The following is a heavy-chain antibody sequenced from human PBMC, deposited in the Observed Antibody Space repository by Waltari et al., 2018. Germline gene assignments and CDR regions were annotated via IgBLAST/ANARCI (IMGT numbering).Heavy chain of an antibody. CDR1: GGPISSSSYY. D-gene: IGHD4-17*01. J-gene: IGHJ4*02. Sequence: QLQLQESGPGLVKPSETLSLTCPASGGPISSSSYYWGWIRQPPGKGLEWIGSIYYSGSTYYNPSLKSRVTISVDTSKNQFSLKLSSVTAADTAVYYCARRTDYGDGDYWGQGTLVTVSS. CDR2: IYYSGST. V-gene: IGHV4-39*01. CDR3: ARRTDYGDGDY.